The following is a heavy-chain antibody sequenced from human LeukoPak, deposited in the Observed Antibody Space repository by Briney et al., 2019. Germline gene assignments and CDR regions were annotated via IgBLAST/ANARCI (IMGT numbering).Heavy chain of an antibody. CDR3: ARSVYYDSSGYYYTYHYYYGMDV. J-gene: IGHJ6*02. CDR1: GGSFSGYY. CDR2: INHSGST. D-gene: IGHD3-22*01. Sequence: SETLSLTCAVYGGSFSGYYWSWIRQPPGKGLKWIGEINHSGSTNYNPSLKSRVTISVDTSENQFSLKLSSVTAADTAVYYCARSVYYDSSGYYYTYHYYYGMDVWGQGTTVTVSS. V-gene: IGHV4-34*01.